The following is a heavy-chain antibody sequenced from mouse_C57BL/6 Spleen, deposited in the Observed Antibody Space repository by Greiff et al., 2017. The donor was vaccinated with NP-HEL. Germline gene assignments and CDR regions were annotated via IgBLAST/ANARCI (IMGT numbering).Heavy chain of an antibody. V-gene: IGHV1-80*01. Sequence: VQLQQSGAELVKPGASVKISCKASGYAFSSYWMNWVKQRPGKGLEWIGQIYPGAGDTNYNGKFKGKATLTADTSSSTACMQLSSLTSEDSAVYFCARPCSNDDDYSCYAMDYWGQGTSVTVSS. D-gene: IGHD2-12*01. CDR1: GYAFSSYW. CDR3: ARPCSNDDDYSCYAMDY. J-gene: IGHJ4*01. CDR2: IYPGAGDT.